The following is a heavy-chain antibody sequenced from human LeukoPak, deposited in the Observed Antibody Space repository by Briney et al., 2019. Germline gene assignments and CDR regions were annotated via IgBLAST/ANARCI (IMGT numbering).Heavy chain of an antibody. CDR2: INSDGSST. CDR3: LRYFDWFPRSMDV. D-gene: IGHD3-9*01. V-gene: IGHV3-74*01. Sequence: GGSLRLSCAASGFTFSSYWMHWVRQAPGKGLVWVSRINSDGSSTSYANSVKGRFTISRDNAKNTLYLQMNSLRAEDTAVYGVLRYFDWFPRSMDVWGKGTTVTISS. J-gene: IGHJ6*04. CDR1: GFTFSSYW.